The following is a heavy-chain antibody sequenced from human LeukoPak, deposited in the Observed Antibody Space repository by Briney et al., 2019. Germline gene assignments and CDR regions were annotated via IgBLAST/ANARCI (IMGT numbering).Heavy chain of an antibody. CDR1: GFTFRSYS. Sequence: GGSLRLSCAASGFTFRSYSMHWVRQAPGKGLEWAATISYDGSNVYYADSVKGRFTISRDNSKNTVYLEMSGLRVEDTAVFHCARDSCSSPSCFDLWGQGTLVTVSS. CDR3: ARDSCSSPSCFDL. J-gene: IGHJ4*02. D-gene: IGHD2-2*01. V-gene: IGHV3-30-3*01. CDR2: ISYDGSNV.